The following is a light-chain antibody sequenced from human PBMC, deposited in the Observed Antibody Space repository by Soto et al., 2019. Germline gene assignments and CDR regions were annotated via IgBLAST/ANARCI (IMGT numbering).Light chain of an antibody. CDR3: QQKHNLPLFT. V-gene: IGKV1-33*01. CDR2: EAS. J-gene: IGKJ3*01. Sequence: DVQMTQSPPSLSASVGDRVTITCQASQAINQKLCRSPQKPGKTPKLRISEASNSETGDPSRFSGSRSGTHFTVPINSVRHDDIAIFFCQQKHNLPLFTFGPGTKVNIK. CDR1: QAINQK.